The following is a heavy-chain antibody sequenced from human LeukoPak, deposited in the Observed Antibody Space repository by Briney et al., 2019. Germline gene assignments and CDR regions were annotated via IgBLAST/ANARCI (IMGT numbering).Heavy chain of an antibody. D-gene: IGHD5-18*01. CDR3: ARARGGYSYGSFDY. CDR2: ISSNGGST. CDR1: GFTFSSYA. V-gene: IGHV3-64*01. Sequence: PGGSLRLSCAASGFTFSSYAMHWVRQAPGKGLEYVSAISSNGGSTYYANSVRGRFTISRDNSKNTLYLQMGSLRAEDMAVYYCARARGGYSYGSFDYWGQGTLVTVPS. J-gene: IGHJ4*02.